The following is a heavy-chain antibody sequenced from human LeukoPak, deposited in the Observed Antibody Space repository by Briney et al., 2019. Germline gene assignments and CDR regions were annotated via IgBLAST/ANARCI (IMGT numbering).Heavy chain of an antibody. D-gene: IGHD2-15*01. J-gene: IGHJ5*02. Sequence: ASVTVTCKASGGTFSSYAISWVRQAPGQGLEWMGRTIPIFGTASYAEKFQGRVTITTDESTSTAYMELSSLRAEDTAVYYCARDRGFAVVAAKPQRWFDPWGQGTLVTVSS. CDR3: ARDRGFAVVAAKPQRWFDP. V-gene: IGHV1-69*05. CDR1: GGTFSSYA. CDR2: TIPIFGTA.